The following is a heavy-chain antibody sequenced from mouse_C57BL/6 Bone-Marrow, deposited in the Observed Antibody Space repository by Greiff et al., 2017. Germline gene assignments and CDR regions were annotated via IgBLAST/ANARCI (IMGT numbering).Heavy chain of an antibody. CDR3: ARHDYSPYYYAMDY. CDR2: ISNLAYSI. D-gene: IGHD2-12*01. J-gene: IGHJ4*01. CDR1: GFTFSDYG. Sequence: EVKLEESGGGLVQPGGSLKLSCAASGFTFSDYGMAWVRQAPRKGPEWVAFISNLAYSIYYADTVTGRFTISRENAKNTLYLEMSSLRSEDTAMYYCARHDYSPYYYAMDYWGQGTSVTVSS. V-gene: IGHV5-15*04.